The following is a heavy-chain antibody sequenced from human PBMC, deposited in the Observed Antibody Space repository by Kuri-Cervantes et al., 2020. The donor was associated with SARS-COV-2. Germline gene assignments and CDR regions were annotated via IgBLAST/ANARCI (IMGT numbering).Heavy chain of an antibody. CDR1: GFTFSSYS. V-gene: IGHV3-21*01. J-gene: IGHJ4*02. Sequence: GESLKISCAASGFTFSSYSMNWVRQAPGKGLEWVSSISSSSSYIYYADSVKGRFTISRDNAKNSLYLQMNSLGAEDTAVYYCARDQGGYYGSGSFDYWGQGTLVTVSS. CDR3: ARDQGGYYGSGSFDY. CDR2: ISSSSSYI. D-gene: IGHD3-10*01.